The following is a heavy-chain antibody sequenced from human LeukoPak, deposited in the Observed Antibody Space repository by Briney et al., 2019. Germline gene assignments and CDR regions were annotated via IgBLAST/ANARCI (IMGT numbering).Heavy chain of an antibody. J-gene: IGHJ4*02. Sequence: WASVKVSCKASGYSFSSHDINWVRQATGQGLEWMGWMNPKSGNTDHAQKFQGRVTMSRNTSISVAYLELSSLRSEDTAVYFCVRASLLRELVGYYFDSWGQGTPVTVFS. V-gene: IGHV1-8*01. CDR3: VRASLLRELVGYYFDS. CDR1: GYSFSSHD. D-gene: IGHD1-7*01. CDR2: MNPKSGNT.